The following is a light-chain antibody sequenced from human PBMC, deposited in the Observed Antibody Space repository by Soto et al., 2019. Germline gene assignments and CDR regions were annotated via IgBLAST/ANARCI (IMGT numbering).Light chain of an antibody. Sequence: EVVVTQSPATLSVSTGERATLSCRASQSVSSNLAWYQQKPGQAPRLLIYDASNRATGIPARFSGSGSGTDFTLTISSLEPADFAVYYCQQRSNWPLTFGGGTRLAIK. J-gene: IGKJ5*01. CDR1: QSVSSN. V-gene: IGKV3-11*01. CDR2: DAS. CDR3: QQRSNWPLT.